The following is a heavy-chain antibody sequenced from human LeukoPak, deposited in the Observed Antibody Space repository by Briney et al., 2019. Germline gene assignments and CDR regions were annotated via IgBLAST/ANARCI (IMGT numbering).Heavy chain of an antibody. Sequence: SETLSLTCTVSGGSISSYYWSWIRQPPGKGLEWIGYIHYSGSTKYNPSLWSRVTISVDTSKKQFSLKLSSVTAADTAVYYCVRGLDYDSSVSDAFDIWGQGTMVTVSS. J-gene: IGHJ3*02. CDR2: IHYSGST. CDR3: VRGLDYDSSVSDAFDI. CDR1: GGSISSYY. V-gene: IGHV4-59*01. D-gene: IGHD3-22*01.